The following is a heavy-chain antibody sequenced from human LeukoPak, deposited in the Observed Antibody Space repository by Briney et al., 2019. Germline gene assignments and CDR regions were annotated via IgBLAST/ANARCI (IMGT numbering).Heavy chain of an antibody. CDR2: INPNSGNA. CDR1: GCTFSDYD. V-gene: IGHV1-8*01. Sequence: VASVKVSCKASGCTFSDYDINWVRQATGQGLEWMGWINPNSGNAGYAQKFQGRVTMTRNTSISTAYMELSSLRSEDTAVYYCARALAWGGSSYSYYYMDVWDKGTTVTVSS. CDR3: ARALAWGGSSYSYYYMDV. J-gene: IGHJ6*03. D-gene: IGHD1-26*01.